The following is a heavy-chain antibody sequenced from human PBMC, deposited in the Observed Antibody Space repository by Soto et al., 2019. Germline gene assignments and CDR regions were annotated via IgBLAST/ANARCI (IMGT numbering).Heavy chain of an antibody. V-gene: IGHV1-46*01. J-gene: IGHJ6*02. CDR2: INPSGGGT. CDR3: ARGPLSYYYYYGMDV. CDR1: GYTFTSYY. Sequence: ASVKVSCKASGYTFTSYYMHWVRQAPGQGLEWMGIINPSGGGTSYAQKFQGRVTMTRDTSTSTVYMELSSLRSEDTAVYYCARGPLSYYYYYGMDVWGQGTTVTVSS.